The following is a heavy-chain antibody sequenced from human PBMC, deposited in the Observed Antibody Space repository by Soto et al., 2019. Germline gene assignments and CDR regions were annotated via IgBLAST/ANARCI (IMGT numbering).Heavy chain of an antibody. CDR2: IYHSGST. CDR1: SGSISSSNW. D-gene: IGHD4-17*01. J-gene: IGHJ3*02. CDR3: SREMDYGDYEFAFDI. V-gene: IGHV4-4*02. Sequence: QVQLQESGPGLVKPSGTLSLTCAVSSGSISSSNWWSWVRQPPGKGLEWIGEIYHSGSTNYNPSLNSRVTISVDKSKNQFYLKLSSVTAAYTAVYYCSREMDYGDYEFAFDIWGQGTMVTVSS.